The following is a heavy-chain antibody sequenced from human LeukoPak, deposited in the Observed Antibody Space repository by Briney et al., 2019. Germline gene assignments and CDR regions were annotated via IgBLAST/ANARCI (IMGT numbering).Heavy chain of an antibody. Sequence: GGSLRLSRAASGFTFSSYEMNWVRQAPGKGLEWVSAISGSGGSTYYADSVKGRFTISRDNSKNTLYLQMNSLRAEDTAVYYCAKDRYFGWLNNWFDPWGQGTLVTVSS. CDR3: AKDRYFGWLNNWFDP. V-gene: IGHV3-23*01. D-gene: IGHD3-9*01. J-gene: IGHJ5*02. CDR1: GFTFSSYE. CDR2: ISGSGGST.